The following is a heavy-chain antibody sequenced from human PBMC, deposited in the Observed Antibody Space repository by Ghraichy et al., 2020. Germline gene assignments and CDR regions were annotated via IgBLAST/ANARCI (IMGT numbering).Heavy chain of an antibody. Sequence: SETLSLTCNVSGGSVSSGYFYWSWIRQPPGKGLDWIGYIHYSGSTNSNPSLRSRVTISVDTSRNQFSLRLTSVTAADPAVYYCARDLEYSYGRYFDYWGQGTLVAVSS. CDR1: GGSVSSGYFY. CDR3: ARDLEYSYGRYFDY. D-gene: IGHD5-18*01. CDR2: IHYSGST. J-gene: IGHJ4*02. V-gene: IGHV4-61*01.